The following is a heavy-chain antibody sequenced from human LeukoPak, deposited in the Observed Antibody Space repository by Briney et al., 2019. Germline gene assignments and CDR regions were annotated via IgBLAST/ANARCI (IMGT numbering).Heavy chain of an antibody. CDR1: GFTFSDYY. CDR2: ISSSGSTI. Sequence: PGGSLRLSCAASGFTFSDYYMSWSRQAPGKGLEWVSYISSSGSTIYYADSVKGRFTISRDNAKNSLYLQMNSLRAEDTAVYYCARDREGIAAAGTPYYFDYWGQGTLVTVSS. J-gene: IGHJ4*02. CDR3: ARDREGIAAAGTPYYFDY. D-gene: IGHD6-13*01. V-gene: IGHV3-11*01.